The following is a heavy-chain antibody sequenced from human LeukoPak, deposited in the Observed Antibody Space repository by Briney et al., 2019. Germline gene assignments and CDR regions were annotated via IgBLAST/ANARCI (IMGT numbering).Heavy chain of an antibody. D-gene: IGHD6-13*01. CDR2: INPNSGGT. Sequence: ASVKVSCKASRHTFTVWHIHWARQAPGQGLEWMGWINPNSGGTNYAQKFQGRVTMTRDTSVNTVYMELSSLRSDDTAMYYCARDLFLAAAERQGDDYWGQGTLVTVSS. CDR1: RHTFTVWH. J-gene: IGHJ4*02. V-gene: IGHV1-2*02. CDR3: ARDLFLAAAERQGDDY.